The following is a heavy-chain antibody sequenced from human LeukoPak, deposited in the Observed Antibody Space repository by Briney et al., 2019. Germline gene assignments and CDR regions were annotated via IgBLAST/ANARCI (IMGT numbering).Heavy chain of an antibody. CDR2: ISSSSSYI. D-gene: IGHD6-6*01. J-gene: IGHJ4*02. CDR3: ARNQRSSSSHLDY. CDR1: GFTFSIYT. Sequence: GGSLRLSCAASGFTFSIYTMNWVRQAPGKGLEWVSSISSSSSYIYYADSLKGRFSVSRDNAENSLYLQINSLRAEDTAVCYCARNQRSSSSHLDYWGQGTLVTVSS. V-gene: IGHV3-21*01.